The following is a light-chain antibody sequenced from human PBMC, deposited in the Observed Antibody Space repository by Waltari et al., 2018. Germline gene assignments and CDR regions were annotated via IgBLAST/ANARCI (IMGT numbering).Light chain of an antibody. CDR2: DVN. CDR3: GSYTTSNTYV. J-gene: IGLJ1*01. Sequence: QSALTQPASVSGSPGQPITISCSGTSSDVGGYNSVYWYQQHPGKAPKLMIYDVNKRPSGVSNRFSGSKSGNTASLTISGLQAEDEADYYCGSYTTSNTYVFGTGTKVTVL. V-gene: IGLV2-14*03. CDR1: SSDVGGYNS.